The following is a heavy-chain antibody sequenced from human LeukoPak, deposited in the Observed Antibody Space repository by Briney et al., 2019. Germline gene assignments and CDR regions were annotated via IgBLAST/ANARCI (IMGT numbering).Heavy chain of an antibody. CDR3: AKEREYSGYEPLPNDY. V-gene: IGHV3-23*01. Sequence: GGSLRLSCAASGFTLRNYDINWVRQAPGKGLEWVSVIRGSSGSTYYADSVKGRFTISRDDSKNTLYLQMNRLRAEDTAVYYCAKEREYSGYEPLPNDYWGQGTLVTVSS. D-gene: IGHD5-12*01. CDR1: GFTLRNYD. CDR2: IRGSSGST. J-gene: IGHJ4*02.